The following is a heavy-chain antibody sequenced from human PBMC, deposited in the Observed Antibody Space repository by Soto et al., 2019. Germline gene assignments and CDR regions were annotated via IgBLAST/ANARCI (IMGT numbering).Heavy chain of an antibody. V-gene: IGHV1-8*01. Sequence: QVQLVQSGAEVKKPGASVKISCKASGYSFTSYDINWVRQATGQGLEWMGWINPNSGNTDYTQKFQGRVTMTRDTSISTAYMALSSLRSEDTAVYYCARAPFLQYFYMDVWGEGTSVTVSS. J-gene: IGHJ6*03. CDR2: INPNSGNT. CDR3: ARAPFLQYFYMDV. CDR1: GYSFTSYD. D-gene: IGHD4-4*01.